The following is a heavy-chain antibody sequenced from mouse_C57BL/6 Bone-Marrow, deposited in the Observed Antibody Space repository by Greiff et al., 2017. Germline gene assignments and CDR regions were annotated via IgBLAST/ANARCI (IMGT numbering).Heavy chain of an antibody. V-gene: IGHV1-81*01. Sequence: QVQLKQSGAELARPGASVKLSCKASGYTFTSYGISWVKQRTGQGLEWIGEIYPRSGNTYYNEKFKGKATLTVDTSSSTAYMQLSSLTSEDSAVYSCARGPITTVVAPNFDVWGTGTTVTVSS. CDR1: GYTFTSYG. CDR2: IYPRSGNT. J-gene: IGHJ1*03. CDR3: ARGPITTVVAPNFDV. D-gene: IGHD1-1*01.